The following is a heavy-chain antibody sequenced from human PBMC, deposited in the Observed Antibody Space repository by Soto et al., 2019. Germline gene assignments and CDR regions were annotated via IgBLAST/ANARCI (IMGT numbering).Heavy chain of an antibody. CDR2: ISAYNGNT. Sequence: ASVKVSCKASGYTFTSYGISGVRQAPGQGLEWMGWISAYNGNTNYAQKLQGRVTMTTDTSTSTAYMELRSLRSDDTAVYYCAREGGVRGVTPDYYGMDVWGQGTTVTVSS. J-gene: IGHJ6*02. D-gene: IGHD3-10*01. CDR1: GYTFTSYG. V-gene: IGHV1-18*01. CDR3: AREGGVRGVTPDYYGMDV.